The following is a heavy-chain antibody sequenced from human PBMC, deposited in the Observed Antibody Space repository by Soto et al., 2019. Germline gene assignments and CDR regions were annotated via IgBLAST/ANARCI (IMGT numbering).Heavy chain of an antibody. J-gene: IGHJ6*02. CDR1: GGSISTSSGDY. CDR2: INYSGSA. CDR3: ARQPGMDV. Sequence: QLQLQESGPRLVKPSETLSLTCTVSGGSISTSSGDYWGWIRQPPGKGLEWIGSINYSGSAFHNPPLTSRVTISVDTSKNQVFLKLSSVTVADTAVFYCARQPGMDVWGQGTTVSVSS. V-gene: IGHV4-39*01.